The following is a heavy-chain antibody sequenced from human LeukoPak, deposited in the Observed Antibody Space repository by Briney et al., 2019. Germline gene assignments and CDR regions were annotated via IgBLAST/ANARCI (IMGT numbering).Heavy chain of an antibody. CDR2: IYSGGST. CDR3: ASRAAAIRSPYYYYYGMDV. CDR1: GFTVSSNY. V-gene: IGHV3-53*01. J-gene: IGHJ6*02. D-gene: IGHD2-2*02. Sequence: GGSLRLSCAASGFTVSSNYMSWVRQAPGKGLEWVSVIYSGGSTYYADSVKGRFTISRDNSKNTLYLQMNSLRAEDTAVYYCASRAAAIRSPYYYYYGMDVWGQGTTVTVSS.